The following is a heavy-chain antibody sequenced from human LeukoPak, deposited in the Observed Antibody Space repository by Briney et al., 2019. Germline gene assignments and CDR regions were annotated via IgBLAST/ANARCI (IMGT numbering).Heavy chain of an antibody. V-gene: IGHV1-46*01. Sequence: GASVKVSCKASGYTFTSYYMHWVRQAPGQGLEWMGIINPSSGKINYAQKFQGRVTVTRDTSTSTVHMELSGLRSEDTAVYYCARDQEGFDYWGQGTLVTVSS. J-gene: IGHJ4*02. CDR1: GYTFTSYY. CDR3: ARDQEGFDY. CDR2: INPSSGKI.